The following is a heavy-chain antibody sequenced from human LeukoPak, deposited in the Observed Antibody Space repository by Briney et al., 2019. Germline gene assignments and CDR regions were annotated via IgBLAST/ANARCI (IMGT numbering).Heavy chain of an antibody. CDR1: GGHISTYY. CDR2: IYCSGST. Sequence: SETLSLTCTVSGGHISTYYWSWIRQAPGKGLEWIGYIYCSGSTKYNPSLKSRVTISVDTSKNQFSLKLSSVTAADTAVYFCARGITDSIWYLDYWGQGTLVTVSS. J-gene: IGHJ4*02. D-gene: IGHD3-22*01. V-gene: IGHV4-59*01. CDR3: ARGITDSIWYLDY.